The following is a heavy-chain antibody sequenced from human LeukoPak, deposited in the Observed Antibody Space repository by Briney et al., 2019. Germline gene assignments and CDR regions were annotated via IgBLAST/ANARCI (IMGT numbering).Heavy chain of an antibody. J-gene: IGHJ4*02. CDR1: GFTFSSYA. Sequence: PGGSLRLSCAASGFTFSSYAMSWVRQAPGKGLEWVSAISGSGGSTYYADSVKGRFTISRDNAKNSLYLQMNSLRAEDTAVYYCARDHLYSGSYPPFDYWGQGTLVTVSS. CDR2: ISGSGGST. V-gene: IGHV3-23*01. CDR3: ARDHLYSGSYPPFDY. D-gene: IGHD1-26*01.